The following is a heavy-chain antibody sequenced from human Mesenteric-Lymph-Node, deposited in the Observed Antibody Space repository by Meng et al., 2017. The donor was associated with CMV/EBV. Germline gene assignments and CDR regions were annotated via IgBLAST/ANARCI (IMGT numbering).Heavy chain of an antibody. CDR2: ISGSGST. V-gene: IGHV3-23*01. CDR1: GFTFSSYA. D-gene: IGHD3-10*01. CDR3: AKAPVDSVG. J-gene: IGHJ4*02. Sequence: GESLKISCAASGFTFSSYAMSWVRQAPGKGLEWVSAISGSGSTHYADSVKGRFTISRDNSKNTLYLQMNSLRAEDTAVYYCAKAPVDSVGWGQGTLVTVSS.